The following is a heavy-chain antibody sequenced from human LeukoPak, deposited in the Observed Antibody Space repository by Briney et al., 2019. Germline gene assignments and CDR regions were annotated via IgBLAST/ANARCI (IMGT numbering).Heavy chain of an antibody. CDR2: IFHSGST. CDR1: GGSIKRHF. Sequence: SETLSLTCTVSGGSIKRHFWSWVRQPPGKRLEWIGYIFHSGSTNYNPSLKSRVTISVDTSKNQFSLKLNSVTAADTAVYYCARAGYGDSDFDYWGQGTLVTVSS. J-gene: IGHJ4*02. D-gene: IGHD4-17*01. CDR3: ARAGYGDSDFDY. V-gene: IGHV4-59*08.